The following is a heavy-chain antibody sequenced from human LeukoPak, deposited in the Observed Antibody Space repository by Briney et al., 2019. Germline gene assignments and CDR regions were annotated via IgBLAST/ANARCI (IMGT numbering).Heavy chain of an antibody. V-gene: IGHV4-39*07. Sequence: SETLSLTCTVSGGSISSSSYYWGWIRQPPGKGLEWIGSIYYSGSTNYNPSLKSRVTISVDTSKNQFSLKLSSVTAADTAVYYCARVFTDSSGYNGIDYWGQGTLVTVSS. CDR1: GGSISSSSYY. CDR2: IYYSGST. J-gene: IGHJ4*02. D-gene: IGHD3-22*01. CDR3: ARVFTDSSGYNGIDY.